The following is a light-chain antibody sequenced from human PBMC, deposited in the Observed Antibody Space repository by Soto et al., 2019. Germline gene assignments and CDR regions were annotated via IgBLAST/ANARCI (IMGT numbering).Light chain of an antibody. V-gene: IGLV2-11*01. Sequence: QSALTQPRSVSESPGQSVTISCTGTSSGVGGYNYVSWYQHHPGRAPKLMIYDVSKRPSGVPDRFSGSTSGNTASLTISGLQAEDETDYYCCSYAGSYSVVFGGGTKVTVL. J-gene: IGLJ2*01. CDR2: DVS. CDR1: SSGVGGYNY. CDR3: CSYAGSYSVV.